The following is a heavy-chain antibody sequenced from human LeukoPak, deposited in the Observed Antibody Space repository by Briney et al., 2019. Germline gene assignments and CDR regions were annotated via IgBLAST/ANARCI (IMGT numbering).Heavy chain of an antibody. V-gene: IGHV4-4*07. Sequence: SETLSLTCTVSGGSISGYFWTWIRQPAGKGLEWIGRIYSSGGNNYNPSLKSGITMSLDTSKNHFSLNLTSVTAADTAVYYCAREPTSGREPTSGRPLDYWGQGTLVTVSS. CDR2: IYSSGGN. J-gene: IGHJ4*02. D-gene: IGHD5-12*01. CDR3: AREPTSGREPTSGRPLDY. CDR1: GGSISGYF.